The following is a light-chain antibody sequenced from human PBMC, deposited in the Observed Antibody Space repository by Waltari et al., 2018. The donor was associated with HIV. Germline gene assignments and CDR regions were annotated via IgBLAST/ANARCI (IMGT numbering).Light chain of an antibody. Sequence: QSVLTQPPSVSAAPGQKVAISCSLSRSNIGTDYVSWYQHVPGSAPKLLIYDNDKRPSGTPDRFSGSKSGTSATLDITGLQTGDGADYYCGTWDRSLGGGVFGGGTKLTVL. V-gene: IGLV1-51*01. CDR3: GTWDRSLGGGV. CDR2: DND. J-gene: IGLJ3*02. CDR1: RSNIGTDY.